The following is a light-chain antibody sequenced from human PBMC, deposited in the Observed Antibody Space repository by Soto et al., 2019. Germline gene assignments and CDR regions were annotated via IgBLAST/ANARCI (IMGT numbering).Light chain of an antibody. V-gene: IGLV1-44*01. CDR3: AAWDGSVNPHYV. Sequence: QSVLTQPPSASGTPGQRVTISCSGSSSNIGRHTVNWYQQLPGTAPKLLMYGNNQRPSGVPDRFSVYKSATSASLAISGLQSEDEADYYCAAWDGSVNPHYVFGTGTKLTVL. CDR2: GNN. CDR1: SSNIGRHT. J-gene: IGLJ1*01.